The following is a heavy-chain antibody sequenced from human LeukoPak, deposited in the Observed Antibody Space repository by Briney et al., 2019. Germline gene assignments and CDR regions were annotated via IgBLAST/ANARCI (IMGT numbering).Heavy chain of an antibody. J-gene: IGHJ3*02. V-gene: IGHV1-2*02. CDR3: ARDRTGYYYDSSGYYFDAFDI. CDR2: INPSSGCT. CDR1: GYTFTGYY. D-gene: IGHD3-22*01. Sequence: SVKVSCKASGYTFTGYYMHWVRQAPGQRREGIGWINPSSGCTNYAQKFEGRVTMTRDTSISTVYMELSSLRSEDTAVYSCARDRTGYYYDSSGYYFDAFDIWGQGTMVTVSS.